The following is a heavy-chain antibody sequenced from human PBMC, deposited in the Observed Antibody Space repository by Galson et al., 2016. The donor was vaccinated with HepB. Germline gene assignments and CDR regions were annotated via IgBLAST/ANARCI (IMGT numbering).Heavy chain of an antibody. V-gene: IGHV4-4*07. CDR2: INTSGQR. CDR1: GDSFPLYF. Sequence: SETLSLTCSVSGDSFPLYFWSWVRKPAGRRLEWIGRINTSGQRVYNPSLESRVTLLVDRSREQFFLTLASVTAADTGIYFCARELDTGGYVGSGDVFDVWGQGIVVTVSS. D-gene: IGHD1-1*01. CDR3: ARELDTGGYVGSGDVFDV. J-gene: IGHJ3*01.